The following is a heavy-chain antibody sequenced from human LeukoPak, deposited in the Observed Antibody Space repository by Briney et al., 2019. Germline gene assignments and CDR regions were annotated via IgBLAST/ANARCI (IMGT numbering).Heavy chain of an antibody. CDR2: IYYSGST. CDR1: GGSISSYY. CDR3: ARTVIVGATGLRGWFDP. V-gene: IGHV4-59*01. Sequence: SETLSLTCTVSGGSISSYYWSWLRQPPGKGLEWIGYIYYSGSTNYNPSLKSRVTISVDTSKNQFSLKLSSVTAADTAVYYCARTVIVGATGLRGWFDPWGQGTLVTVSS. D-gene: IGHD1-26*01. J-gene: IGHJ5*02.